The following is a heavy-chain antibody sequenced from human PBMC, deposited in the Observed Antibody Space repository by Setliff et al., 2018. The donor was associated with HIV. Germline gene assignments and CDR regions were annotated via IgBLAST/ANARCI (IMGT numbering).Heavy chain of an antibody. J-gene: IGHJ4*02. CDR2: ISASGNSP. CDR3: AKDPRAAVATICDY. D-gene: IGHD5-12*01. Sequence: PGGSLRLSCAASGFTFSNYEMNWVRQAPGKGLEWVSTISASGNSPYYVGSVKGRFTISRDNSKNTLYLQMNSLRAQDTAIYYCAKDPRAAVATICDYWGQGTLVTVSS. V-gene: IGHV3-23*01. CDR1: GFTFSNYE.